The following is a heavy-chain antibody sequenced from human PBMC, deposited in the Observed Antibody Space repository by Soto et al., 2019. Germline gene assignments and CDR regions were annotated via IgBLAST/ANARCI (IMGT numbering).Heavy chain of an antibody. D-gene: IGHD6-13*01. CDR3: ARVEEYSSSWYWFDP. Sequence: ASVNVSCKSSGYTFTGYYMHWVRQAPGQGLECMGWINPNSGGTNYAQKFQGRVTMTRDTSISTAYMELSRLRSDDTAVYYCARVEEYSSSWYWFDPWGQGTLVTVSS. V-gene: IGHV1-2*02. J-gene: IGHJ5*02. CDR1: GYTFTGYY. CDR2: INPNSGGT.